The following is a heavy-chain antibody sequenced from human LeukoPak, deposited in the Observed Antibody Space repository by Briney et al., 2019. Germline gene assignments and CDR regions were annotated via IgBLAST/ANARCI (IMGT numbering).Heavy chain of an antibody. Sequence: GGSLRLSCAASGFTFDDHGMSWVRQAPGTGLEWVSGIKWDGGSTGYEDTVKGRFTISRDNAKNSLYLQMNSLRAEDTAVYYCARETTVIKKIDYWGQGTLVTVSS. J-gene: IGHJ4*02. D-gene: IGHD4-17*01. CDR1: GFTFDDHG. CDR2: IKWDGGST. CDR3: ARETTVIKKIDY. V-gene: IGHV3-20*04.